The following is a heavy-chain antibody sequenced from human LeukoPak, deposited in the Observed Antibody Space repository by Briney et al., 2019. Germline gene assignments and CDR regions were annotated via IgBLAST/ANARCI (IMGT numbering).Heavy chain of an antibody. D-gene: IGHD3-10*01. Sequence: GGSLRLSCAASGFTVSSNYMSWVRQAPGKGLEWVSVIYSGGSTYYADSVKGRFTISRDNSKNTLYLQMNSLRAEDTAVYYCAKDLAGSGSYLGYWGQGTLVTVSS. J-gene: IGHJ4*02. CDR1: GFTVSSNY. CDR3: AKDLAGSGSYLGY. CDR2: IYSGGST. V-gene: IGHV3-66*01.